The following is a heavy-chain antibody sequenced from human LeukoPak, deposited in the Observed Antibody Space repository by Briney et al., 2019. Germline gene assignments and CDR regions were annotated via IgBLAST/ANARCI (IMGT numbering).Heavy chain of an antibody. J-gene: IGHJ4*02. D-gene: IGHD3-22*01. CDR2: ISSSSSYI. V-gene: IGHV3-21*01. CDR1: GFTFSSYT. CDR3: ASTYNYDSSGYPYYFDY. Sequence: GGSLRLSCAGSGFTFSSYTMNWVRQAPGRGLEWVSSISSSSSYIYYADSVKGRFTISRDNAKNSLYLQMNSLRAEDTAVYYCASTYNYDSSGYPYYFDYWGQGTLVTVSS.